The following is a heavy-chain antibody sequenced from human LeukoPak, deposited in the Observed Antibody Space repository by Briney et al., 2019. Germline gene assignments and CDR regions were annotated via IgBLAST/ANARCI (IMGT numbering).Heavy chain of an antibody. CDR1: GGSFSGYY. CDR3: ARGITMIVD. V-gene: IGHV4-34*01. Sequence: SETLSLTCAVYGGSFSGYYWSWIRQPPGKGLEWLGEINHSGSNKYNPSPKSRVTISVDTSKNQISLTVSSVAASDTAVYYCARGITMIVDWGQGTLVTVSS. D-gene: IGHD3-22*01. CDR2: INHSGSN. J-gene: IGHJ4*02.